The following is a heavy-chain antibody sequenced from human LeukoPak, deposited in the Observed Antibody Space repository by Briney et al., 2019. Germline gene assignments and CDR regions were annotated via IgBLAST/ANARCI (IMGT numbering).Heavy chain of an antibody. CDR2: INPNSGGT. CDR3: ARGSILLWFGELDYYMDV. V-gene: IGHV1-2*02. Sequence: ASVKVSCKASGYTFTSYYMHWVRQAPGQGLEWMGWINPNSGGTNYAQKFQGRVTMTRDTSISTAYMELSRLRSDDTAVYYCARGSILLWFGELDYYMDVWGKGTTVTVSS. CDR1: GYTFTSYY. J-gene: IGHJ6*03. D-gene: IGHD3-10*01.